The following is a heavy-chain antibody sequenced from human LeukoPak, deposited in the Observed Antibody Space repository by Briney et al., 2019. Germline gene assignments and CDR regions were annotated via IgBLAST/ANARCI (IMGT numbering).Heavy chain of an antibody. Sequence: SETLSLTCAVSGGSISSSNWWSWVRPPPGKGLEWIGEIYHSGSTNYNPSLKSRVTISVDKSKNQFSLKLSSVTAADTAVYYCARGIRDLGLSSVRWSNWFDPWGQGTLVTVS. D-gene: IGHD3-22*01. V-gene: IGHV4-4*02. CDR2: IYHSGST. CDR3: ARGIRDLGLSSVRWSNWFDP. J-gene: IGHJ5*02. CDR1: GGSISSSNW.